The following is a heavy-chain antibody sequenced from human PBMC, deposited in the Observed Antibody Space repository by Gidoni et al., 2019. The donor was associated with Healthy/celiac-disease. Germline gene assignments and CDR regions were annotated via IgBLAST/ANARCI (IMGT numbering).Heavy chain of an antibody. CDR1: GGSFRSYA. J-gene: IGHJ5*02. Sequence: QVQLVQSGAEVQKPGSSVKVSCKASGGSFRSYAISWVRQAPGQGLEWMGGIIPIFGTANYAQKFQGRVTITADKSTSTAYMELSSLRSEDTAVYYCAREGTMSHVVGWFDPWGQGTLVTVSS. V-gene: IGHV1-69*06. CDR2: IIPIFGTA. CDR3: AREGTMSHVVGWFDP. D-gene: IGHD3-16*01.